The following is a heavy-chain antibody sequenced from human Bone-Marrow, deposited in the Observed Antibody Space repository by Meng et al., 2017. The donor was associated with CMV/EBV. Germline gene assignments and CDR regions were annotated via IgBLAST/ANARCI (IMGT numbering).Heavy chain of an antibody. CDR2: IQYDGSNK. Sequence: GESLKISCAASGFTFSSYGMHWVRQAPGKGLEWVAFIQYDGSNKYYADSVKGRFTISRDNSKNTLYLQMNSLRAEDTAVYYCAKDRGRSLSKLLRNYYGMDVWGQGTTVTVSS. D-gene: IGHD2-15*01. CDR1: GFTFSSYG. CDR3: AKDRGRSLSKLLRNYYGMDV. J-gene: IGHJ6*02. V-gene: IGHV3-30*02.